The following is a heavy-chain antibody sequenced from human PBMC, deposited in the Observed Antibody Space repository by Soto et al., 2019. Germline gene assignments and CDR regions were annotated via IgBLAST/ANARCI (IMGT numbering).Heavy chain of an antibody. CDR2: IYYSGST. CDR3: ARQVATIRNWFDP. Sequence: PSETLSLTCTVSGGSISSSSYYWGWIRQPPGKGLEWIGSIYYSGSTYYNPSLKSRVTISVDTSKNQFSLKLSSVTAADTAVYYCARQVATIRNWFDPWGQGTLVTVSS. V-gene: IGHV4-39*01. CDR1: GGSISSSSYY. J-gene: IGHJ5*02. D-gene: IGHD5-12*01.